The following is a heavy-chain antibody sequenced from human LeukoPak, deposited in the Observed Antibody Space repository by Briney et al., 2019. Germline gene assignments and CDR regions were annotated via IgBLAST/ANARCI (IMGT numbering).Heavy chain of an antibody. J-gene: IGHJ4*02. CDR3: AKSKDNPLYYFDN. CDR2: ISGNGDST. Sequence: GGSLRLSCAASGFTFNSYAMSWVRQAPGKGLEWVSTISGNGDSTSYAHSVKGRFTISRDNSKNTLYLQMNSLRAEDTAVYYCAKSKDNPLYYFDNWGQGTLVTVSS. CDR1: GFTFNSYA. V-gene: IGHV3-23*01.